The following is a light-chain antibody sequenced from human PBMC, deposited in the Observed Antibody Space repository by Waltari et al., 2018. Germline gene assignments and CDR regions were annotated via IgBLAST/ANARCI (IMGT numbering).Light chain of an antibody. V-gene: IGLV2-14*01. CDR1: SSDVGFYDF. J-gene: IGLJ3*02. CDR3: SSYTRRSYWV. Sequence: QSALTQPASVSGSPGQSITISCTGTSSDVGFYDFVPWFQQHPGKAPKVRIYKVNNRPAGVSNRFSGSKAANTASLTISGLQAEDEADYYCSSYTRRSYWVFGGGTQLTVL. CDR2: KVN.